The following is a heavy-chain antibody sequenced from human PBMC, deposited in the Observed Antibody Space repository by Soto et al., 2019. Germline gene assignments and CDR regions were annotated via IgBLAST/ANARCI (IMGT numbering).Heavy chain of an antibody. CDR1: RYTFTGYY. J-gene: IGHJ5*02. Sequence: QVQLVQSGAEVKKPGASVKVSCKASRYTFTGYYMHWVRHAPGQGLEWMGWINPNSGGTNYAQKFQGWVTMTRDTSISTAYMELSRLRSDDTAVYYCARGGDLYCSGGSCYSWFDPWGQGTLVTVSS. D-gene: IGHD2-15*01. CDR3: ARGGDLYCSGGSCYSWFDP. V-gene: IGHV1-2*04. CDR2: INPNSGGT.